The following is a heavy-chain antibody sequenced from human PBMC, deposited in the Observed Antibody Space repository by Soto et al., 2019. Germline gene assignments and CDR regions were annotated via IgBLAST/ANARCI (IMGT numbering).Heavy chain of an antibody. J-gene: IGHJ3*01. CDR3: AKLPMIRGNALDL. CDR1: GFSLRSYA. Sequence: VGSLRLSCAASGFSLRSYAVTWVRQVPGKGLEWVSVISGTAESVYYADSVKGRFTISRDNSRNTVYLKMNFLSAEDTALYYCAKLPMIRGNALDLWGQGTMVTVSS. D-gene: IGHD3-10*01. CDR2: ISGTAESV. V-gene: IGHV3-23*01.